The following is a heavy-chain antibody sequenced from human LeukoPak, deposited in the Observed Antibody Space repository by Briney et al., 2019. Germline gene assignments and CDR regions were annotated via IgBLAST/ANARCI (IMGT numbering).Heavy chain of an antibody. CDR1: GFTFRSYW. D-gene: IGHD2-21*02. V-gene: IGHV3-74*01. CDR2: LDSDGAIT. J-gene: IGHJ2*01. CDR3: ARDLANCDGDCSDWYFDL. Sequence: GGSLRLSCTGSGFTFRSYWMHWVRQAPGKGLVWVSRLDSDGAITRYADSVEGRFTISRDNAKNTVYLQMNSLRTEDTAVYYCARDLANCDGDCSDWYFDLWGRGTLVTVSS.